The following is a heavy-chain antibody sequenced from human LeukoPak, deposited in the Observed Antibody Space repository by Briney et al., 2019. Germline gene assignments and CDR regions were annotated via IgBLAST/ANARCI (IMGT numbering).Heavy chain of an antibody. CDR3: ARDPGVYGSGSYYGGGFDY. CDR2: IYHSGST. D-gene: IGHD3-10*01. J-gene: IGHJ4*02. V-gene: IGHV4-38-2*02. Sequence: LRLSCAASGFTFSSYEMNWVRQAPGKGLEWIGSIYHSGSTYYNPSLKSRVTISVDTSKNQFSLKLSSVTAADTAVYYCARDPGVYGSGSYYGGGFDYWGQGTLVTVSS. CDR1: GFTFSSYE.